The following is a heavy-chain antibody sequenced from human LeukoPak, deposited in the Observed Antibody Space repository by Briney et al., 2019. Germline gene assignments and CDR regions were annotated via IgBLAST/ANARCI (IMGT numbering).Heavy chain of an antibody. Sequence: SETLSLTCTVSGASISSYYWSWVRQSPGKRLEWIGYIYYSGSTNYNPSLKSRVTISVDTSKNQFSLKLGSVTAADTAVYYCARVAVAAREYFDYWGQGTLVTASS. CDR2: IYYSGST. CDR3: ARVAVAAREYFDY. D-gene: IGHD6-19*01. J-gene: IGHJ4*02. V-gene: IGHV4-59*01. CDR1: GASISSYY.